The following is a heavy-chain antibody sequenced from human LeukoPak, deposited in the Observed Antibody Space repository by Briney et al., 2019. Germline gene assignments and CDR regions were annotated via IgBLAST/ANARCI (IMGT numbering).Heavy chain of an antibody. D-gene: IGHD1-26*01. J-gene: IGHJ5*02. CDR1: GYTFTGYY. CDR2: INPNSGGT. CDR3: AREKIVGVNNWFDP. Sequence: GASVKVSCKASGYTFTGYYMHWVRQAPGQGLEWMGWINPNSGGTNYAQKFQGRVTMTRDTSISTAYMELSRLRSDDTAVYYCAREKIVGVNNWFDPWGQGTLPTLSS. V-gene: IGHV1-2*02.